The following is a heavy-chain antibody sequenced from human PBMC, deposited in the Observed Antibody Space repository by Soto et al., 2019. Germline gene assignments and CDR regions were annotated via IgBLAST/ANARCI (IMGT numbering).Heavy chain of an antibody. CDR2: IYSGGST. CDR3: ARSPTYYDYVWGSYRYNDYYYYYGMDV. Sequence: GGALRLSCAVSGFTFSSNYMSWVRQAPGKGLEWVSVIYSGGSTYYADSVKGRFTISRDNSKNTLYLQMNSLRAEDTAVYYCARSPTYYDYVWGSYRYNDYYYYYGMDVWGQGTTVTVSS. D-gene: IGHD3-16*02. CDR1: GFTFSSNY. J-gene: IGHJ6*02. V-gene: IGHV3-53*01.